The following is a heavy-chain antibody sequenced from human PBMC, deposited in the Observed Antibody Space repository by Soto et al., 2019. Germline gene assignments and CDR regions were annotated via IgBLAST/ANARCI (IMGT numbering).Heavy chain of an antibody. CDR3: VADYMRGRDY. D-gene: IGHD4-4*01. Sequence: QLVQSGADVRIPGASMRISCKTSGYSFISYGIHWVRQAPGLRPEWMGWINDVPGETQYSQSFQGRVTLTRDTSASTVYMEMRSLKIEDTSMYYCVADYMRGRDYWGQGTSVTVSA. CDR2: INDVPGET. J-gene: IGHJ4*02. V-gene: IGHV1-3*01. CDR1: GYSFISYG.